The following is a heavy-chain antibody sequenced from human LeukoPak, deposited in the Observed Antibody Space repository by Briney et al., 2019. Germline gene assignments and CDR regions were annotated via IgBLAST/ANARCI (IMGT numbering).Heavy chain of an antibody. D-gene: IGHD4-17*01. CDR2: VSYTGST. J-gene: IGHJ4*02. CDR1: GGSISNYH. Sequence: SETLSLTYIVSGGSISNYHWSWIRQPPGKGLEWIGYVSYTGSTNCNPSLKSRVTMSVDTSKNQFSLNLSSVTAADTAMYYCARASTVTTWSLGYWGQGILVTVSS. V-gene: IGHV4-59*01. CDR3: ARASTVTTWSLGY.